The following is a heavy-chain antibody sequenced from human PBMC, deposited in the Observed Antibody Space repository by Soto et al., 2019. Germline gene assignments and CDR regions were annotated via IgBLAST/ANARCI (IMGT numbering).Heavy chain of an antibody. CDR2: INHSGST. CDR1: GGSFSGYY. J-gene: IGHJ5*02. D-gene: IGHD3-10*01. V-gene: IGHV4-34*01. Sequence: SETLSLTCAVYGGSFSGYYWSWIRQPPGKGLEWIGEINHSGSTNYNPSLKSRVTISVDTSKDQFSLKLSSVTAADTAVYYCARAPRITMVRGVIQAYNWFDPWGQGTLVTVSS. CDR3: ARAPRITMVRGVIQAYNWFDP.